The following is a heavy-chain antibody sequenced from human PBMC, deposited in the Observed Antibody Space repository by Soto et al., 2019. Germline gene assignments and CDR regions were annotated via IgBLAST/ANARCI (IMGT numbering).Heavy chain of an antibody. CDR3: ARVFSDSSSFFDP. Sequence: PSETLSLTCAVSGGSISSGGYSWSWIRQHPGKGLEWIGYIYYSGSTYYNPSLKSRVTISVDTSKNQFSLKLSSVTAADTAVYYCARVFSDSSSFFDPWGQGTLVTAPQ. CDR1: GGSISSGGYS. J-gene: IGHJ5*02. D-gene: IGHD6-13*01. CDR2: IYYSGST. V-gene: IGHV4-31*11.